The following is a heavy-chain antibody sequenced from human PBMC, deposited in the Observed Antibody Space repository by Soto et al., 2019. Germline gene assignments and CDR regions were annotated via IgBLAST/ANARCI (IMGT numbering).Heavy chain of an antibody. CDR2: ISGSGGST. J-gene: IGHJ5*02. D-gene: IGHD3-16*01. CDR1: GFAFNNYA. Sequence: EVQLWENGGGLIQPGGSLRLSCAASGFAFNNYAMSWVRQAPGKGLEWVSSISGSGGSTYYADSVKGRFTISRDRSKSTLFLQMKSLRVEDTAVYYCAKDHYDYVWGNVRVHWVAPWGQGTQVTVSS. CDR3: AKDHYDYVWGNVRVHWVAP. V-gene: IGHV3-23*01.